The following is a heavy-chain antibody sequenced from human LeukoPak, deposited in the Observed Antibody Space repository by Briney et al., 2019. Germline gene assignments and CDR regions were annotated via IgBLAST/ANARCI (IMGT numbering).Heavy chain of an antibody. V-gene: IGHV3-7*01. CDR3: ARGGAYYDSSGYWRGSAFDI. CDR2: IKQDGSEK. CDR1: GFTFSSYW. D-gene: IGHD3-22*01. J-gene: IGHJ3*02. Sequence: PGGSLRLSCAASGFTFSSYWMSWVRQAPGKGLEWVANIKQDGSEKYYVDSVKGRFTISRDNAKNSLYLQMNSLRAEDTAVYYCARGGAYYDSSGYWRGSAFDIWGQGTMVTVSS.